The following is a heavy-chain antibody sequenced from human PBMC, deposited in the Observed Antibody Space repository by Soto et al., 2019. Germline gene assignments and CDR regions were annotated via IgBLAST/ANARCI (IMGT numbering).Heavy chain of an antibody. V-gene: IGHV3-11*03. J-gene: IGHJ4*02. D-gene: IGHD3-22*01. CDR1: GFTFSDYY. Sequence: GGSLRLSCAASGFTFSDYYMSWIRQAPGKGLEWVSYISSSSSYTNYADSVKGRFTISRDNAKNSLYLQMNSLRAEDTAVYYCATYYYDSSGYYYVNRYFDYWGQGTLVTVSS. CDR3: ATYYYDSSGYYYVNRYFDY. CDR2: ISSSSSYT.